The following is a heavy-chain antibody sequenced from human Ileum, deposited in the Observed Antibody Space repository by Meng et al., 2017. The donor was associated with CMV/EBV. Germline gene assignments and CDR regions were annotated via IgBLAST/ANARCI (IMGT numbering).Heavy chain of an antibody. CDR3: ARGRYCSSTSCFPFDY. Sequence: SETLSLTCNVSGDSISSYYWNWIRQPPGKGLEWIGYIYYSVSTNYNPSLKSRATISVDTSKNQFSLKLSSVTAADTAVYYCARGRYCSSTSCFPFDYWGQGALVTVSS. D-gene: IGHD2-2*01. CDR2: IYYSVST. CDR1: GDSISSYY. J-gene: IGHJ4*02. V-gene: IGHV4-59*01.